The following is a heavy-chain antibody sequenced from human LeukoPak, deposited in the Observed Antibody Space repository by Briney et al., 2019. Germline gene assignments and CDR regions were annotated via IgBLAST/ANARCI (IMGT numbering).Heavy chain of an antibody. V-gene: IGHV3-23*01. CDR3: ARDSPCPPTYYYDSSDF. Sequence: PGGSLRLSCAASGFTFRAYVMSWVRQAPGKGLEWVSAISGNGRNTYYADSVKGRFTISRDNSKNTLYLQMNSLRVEDTAVYYCARDSPCPPTYYYDSSDFWGQGTLVTVSS. CDR2: ISGNGRNT. D-gene: IGHD3-22*01. CDR1: GFTFRAYV. J-gene: IGHJ4*02.